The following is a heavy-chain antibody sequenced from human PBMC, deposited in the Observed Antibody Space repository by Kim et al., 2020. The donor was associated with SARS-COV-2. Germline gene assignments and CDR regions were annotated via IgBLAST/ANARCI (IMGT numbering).Heavy chain of an antibody. Sequence: SETLSLTCTVSGGSISSYYWSWIRQPAGKGLEWIGRIYTSGSTNYNPSLKSRVTMSVDTSKNLFSLKLSSVTAADTAVYYCARDRIVGGLIVVTLRGYYYYGMDVWGQGTTVTVSS. V-gene: IGHV4-4*07. CDR2: IYTSGST. D-gene: IGHD3-22*01. CDR1: GGSISSYY. J-gene: IGHJ6*02. CDR3: ARDRIVGGLIVVTLRGYYYYGMDV.